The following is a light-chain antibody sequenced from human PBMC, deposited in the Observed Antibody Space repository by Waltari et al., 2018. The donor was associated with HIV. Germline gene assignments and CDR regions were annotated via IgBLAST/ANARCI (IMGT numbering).Light chain of an antibody. CDR1: SSDVGDYNY. CDR3: SSYVGSNRV. V-gene: IGLV2-8*01. CDR2: EVN. J-gene: IGLJ3*02. Sequence: QSALTQPPSASGSPGQSVTISCTGISSDVGDYNYVSWYQQHPGKAPQRMIYEVNKRPSGVPDRFSGSKSGNTASLTVSGLQAEDEADYYCSSYVGSNRVFGGGTKLTVL.